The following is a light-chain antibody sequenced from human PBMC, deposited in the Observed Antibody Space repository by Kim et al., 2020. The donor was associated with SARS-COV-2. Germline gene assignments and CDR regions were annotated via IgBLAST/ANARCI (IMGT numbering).Light chain of an antibody. Sequence: SPGERATLSCRASQSIYSKLAWYQQKPGQAPRLLIYDASTRATGIPARFSGSGSGTEFTLNISSLQSEDFAVYYCQQYYDWPPLTFGGGTKVDIK. V-gene: IGKV3-15*01. CDR2: DAS. CDR1: QSIYSK. CDR3: QQYYDWPPLT. J-gene: IGKJ4*01.